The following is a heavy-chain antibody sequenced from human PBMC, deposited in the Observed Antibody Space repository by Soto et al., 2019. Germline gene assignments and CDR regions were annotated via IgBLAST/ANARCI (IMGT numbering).Heavy chain of an antibody. CDR1: GFTFSSYA. V-gene: IGHV3-23*01. D-gene: IGHD2-8*01. CDR2: ISGSGGST. J-gene: IGHJ4*02. Sequence: EVQLLESGGGLVQPGGSLRLSCAASGFTFSSYAMSWVRQAPGKGLEWVSAISGSGGSTYYADSVKGRFTISRDNSKNTLYLQMNSLRAEDTAVYYRAKDFKAPQYCTNGVCYFDYWGQGTLVTVSS. CDR3: AKDFKAPQYCTNGVCYFDY.